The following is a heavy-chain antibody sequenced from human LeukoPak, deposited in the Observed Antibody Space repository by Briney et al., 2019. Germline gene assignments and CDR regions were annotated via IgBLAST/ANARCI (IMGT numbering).Heavy chain of an antibody. J-gene: IGHJ4*02. CDR1: GFTVSSNY. CDR2: IYSGGST. V-gene: IGHV3-66*01. CDR3: ARGRGSGSYYGEFDY. D-gene: IGHD1-26*01. Sequence: GGSLRLSCAASGFTVSSNYMSWVRQAPGKGLEWVSVIYSGGSTYYADSVKGRFTISRDNSKNTLYHQMNSLRAEDTAVYYCARGRGSGSYYGEFDYWGQGTLVTVSS.